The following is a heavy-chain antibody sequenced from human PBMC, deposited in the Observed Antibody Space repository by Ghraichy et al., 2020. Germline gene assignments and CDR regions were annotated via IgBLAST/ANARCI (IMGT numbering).Heavy chain of an antibody. J-gene: IGHJ4*02. CDR1: EFTFSNYA. V-gene: IGHV3-23*01. D-gene: IGHD2-8*01. CDR3: AKDLDRMYYFDY. CDR2: IGRSGGVT. Sequence: GGSLRLSCTAYEFTFSNYAMSWVRQAPGKGLEWVSGIGRSGGVTYYADSVKGRFTISRDNSKHTLYLQMNSLRAEDTAVYYCAKDLDRMYYFDYWGQGTLVTVSS.